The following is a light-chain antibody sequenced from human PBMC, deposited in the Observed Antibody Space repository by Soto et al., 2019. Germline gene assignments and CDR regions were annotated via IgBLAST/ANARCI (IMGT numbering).Light chain of an antibody. Sequence: EIVMTQSPATLSVSPGERATLFCRASQSVSSNLAWYQQKPDQAPRLLIYGASTRATGIPARFSGSGSGTEFTLTISSLQSEDFAVYYCPQYNNWPPRTFGQGTKVEIK. V-gene: IGKV3-15*01. CDR1: QSVSSN. CDR2: GAS. CDR3: PQYNNWPPRT. J-gene: IGKJ1*01.